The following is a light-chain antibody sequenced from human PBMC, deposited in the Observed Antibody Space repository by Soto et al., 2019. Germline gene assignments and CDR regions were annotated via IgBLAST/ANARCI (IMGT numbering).Light chain of an antibody. J-gene: IGKJ4*01. CDR1: QSISTY. CDR3: QQRSNWPLT. V-gene: IGKV3-11*01. Sequence: TQSPSSLSASVEDRVTITCPASQSISTYLHWYQQRPGQAPRLLISGASTRATGIPARFSGSGSGTEFTLTISSLEPEDFEVYYCQQRSNWPLTFGGGTKVDI. CDR2: GAS.